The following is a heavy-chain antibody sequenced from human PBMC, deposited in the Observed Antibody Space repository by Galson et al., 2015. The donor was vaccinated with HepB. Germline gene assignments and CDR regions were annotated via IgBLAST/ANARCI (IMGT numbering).Heavy chain of an antibody. V-gene: IGHV3-33*01. CDR1: GLTFSTYG. Sequence: SLRLSCAASGLTFSTYGMHWVRQAPGKGLEWVAGIWYDGSNEYYVGSVKGRFTISRDNSKNRLYLQMNSLRVEDTAVYYCARDFSPTMIRGLTYVFDPWGQGTLVTVSS. J-gene: IGHJ5*02. CDR3: ARDFSPTMIRGLTYVFDP. D-gene: IGHD3-10*01. CDR2: IWYDGSNE.